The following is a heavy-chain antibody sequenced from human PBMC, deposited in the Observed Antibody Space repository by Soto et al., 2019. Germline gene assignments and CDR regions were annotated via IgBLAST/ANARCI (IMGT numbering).Heavy chain of an antibody. CDR1: GFTFNSCA. V-gene: IGHV3-23*01. Sequence: GGSLRLSCAASGFTFNSCAMSWVRQAPGKGLEWVSTISYSGVTTYYTDSVKGRFTISRDNSKNSLYLQMNSLRAEDTAVYYCARELGYCSSISRYRENIWGQGTMVTVSS. CDR2: ISYSGVTT. CDR3: ARELGYCSSISRYRENI. D-gene: IGHD2-2*02. J-gene: IGHJ3*02.